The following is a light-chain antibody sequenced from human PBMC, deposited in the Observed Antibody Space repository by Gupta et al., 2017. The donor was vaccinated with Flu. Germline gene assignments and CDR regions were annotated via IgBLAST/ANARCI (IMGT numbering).Light chain of an antibody. CDR2: VNN. CDR1: TASIGGDYD. Sequence: IYSTGTTASIGGDYDFIWYHHPTAAAPILLMYVNNSRNSVAPDRFSGSNYASSAALTTTGLQAEDEADYYWQSEDSSRGVYVFGTGTEITVL. J-gene: IGLJ1*01. V-gene: IGLV1-40*01. CDR3: QSEDSSRGVYV.